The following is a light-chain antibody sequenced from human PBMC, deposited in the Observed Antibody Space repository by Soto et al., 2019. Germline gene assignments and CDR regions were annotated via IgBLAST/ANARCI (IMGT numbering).Light chain of an antibody. J-gene: IGKJ1*01. V-gene: IGKV1-5*03. CDR1: QSISSW. Sequence: DIQMTQSPSTLSASVGDRVTITCRASQSISSWLAWYQQKPGKAPKILIYKASSLESGVPSRFSGSGSGTEFTLTISSLQPDDFATYYCQQYSTYTPRTFGQGTKVEIK. CDR3: QQYSTYTPRT. CDR2: KAS.